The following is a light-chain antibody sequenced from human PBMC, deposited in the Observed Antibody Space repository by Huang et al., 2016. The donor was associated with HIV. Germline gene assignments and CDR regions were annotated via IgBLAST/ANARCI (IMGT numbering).Light chain of an antibody. Sequence: EIVMTQSPATLSVSPGQRVTLSCRANRSVSTNLAWYQQRHGQAPRLLIYGSSTRAPGIPARISGSGSGTDFSLTISSLQSEDCALYYCHQYNNWRLSFGGGTRV. CDR2: GSS. J-gene: IGKJ4*01. CDR1: RSVSTN. CDR3: HQYNNWRLS. V-gene: IGKV3-15*01.